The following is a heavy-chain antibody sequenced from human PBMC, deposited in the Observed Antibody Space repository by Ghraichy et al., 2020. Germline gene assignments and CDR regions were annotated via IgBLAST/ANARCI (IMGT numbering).Heavy chain of an antibody. Sequence: ESLNISCTVSGGSINTYYWTWIRQPPGKGLEWIGYIYYRGSTTYNPSLKSRVTILVDTSNNQFSLKLSSVTAADTAVYYCARVDCSSTNCYYGIDVWGQGTTVTVSS. J-gene: IGHJ6*02. V-gene: IGHV4-59*01. CDR2: IYYRGST. CDR3: ARVDCSSTNCYYGIDV. CDR1: GGSINTYY. D-gene: IGHD2-2*01.